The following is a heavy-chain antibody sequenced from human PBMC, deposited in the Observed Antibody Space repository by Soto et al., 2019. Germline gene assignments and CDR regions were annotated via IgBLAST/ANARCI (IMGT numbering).Heavy chain of an antibody. V-gene: IGHV4-30-2*01. Sequence: PSETLSLTCAVSGGSISSGGYSWSWIRQPPGKGLEWIGYIYHSGSTYYNPSLKSRVTISVDRSKNQFSLKLNSVTAADTAVYYCARRLEEFGNYWFDPWGQGTLVTVSS. CDR3: ARRLEEFGNYWFDP. CDR1: GGSISSGGYS. CDR2: IYHSGST. D-gene: IGHD3-10*01. J-gene: IGHJ5*02.